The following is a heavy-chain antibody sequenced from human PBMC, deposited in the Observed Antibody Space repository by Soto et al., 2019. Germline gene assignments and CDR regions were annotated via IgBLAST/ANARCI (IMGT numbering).Heavy chain of an antibody. V-gene: IGHV3-48*01. J-gene: IGHJ6*03. CDR3: ARRADDYYGSGSYYYYYYYMDV. D-gene: IGHD3-10*01. CDR1: GCTFSSYS. CDR2: ISSSSSTI. Sequence: PGGSLRLSCAASGCTFSSYSMNWVRQAPGKGLEWVSYISSSSSTIYYADSVKGRFTISRDNAKNSLYLQMNSLRAEDTAVYYCARRADDYYGSGSYYYYYYYMDVWGKGTTVTVSS.